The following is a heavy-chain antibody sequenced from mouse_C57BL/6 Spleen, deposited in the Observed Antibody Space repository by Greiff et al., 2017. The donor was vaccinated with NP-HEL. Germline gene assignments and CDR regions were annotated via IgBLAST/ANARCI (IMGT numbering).Heavy chain of an antibody. CDR1: GYTFTDHI. CDR3: GRSHYSKEGAMDY. CDR2: IYPVSGET. J-gene: IGHJ4*01. V-gene: IGHV1-11*01. D-gene: IGHD2-5*01. Sequence: VQLQESGAELASPGASVTLSCKASGYTFTDHIMNWVKQRPGQGLEWIGRIYPVSGETNYNQKFMGKATFSVDRSSSTVYMVLNSLTSEDPAVYYCGRSHYSKEGAMDYWGQGTSVTVSS.